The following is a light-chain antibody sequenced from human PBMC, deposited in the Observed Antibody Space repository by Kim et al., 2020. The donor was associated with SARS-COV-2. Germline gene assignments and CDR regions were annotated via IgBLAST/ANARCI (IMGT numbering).Light chain of an antibody. CDR1: SSDVGGYNF. CDR3: SSSTPNTTPL. V-gene: IGLV2-14*03. Sequence: QSALTQPASVSGSPGQSVAISFTGTSSDVGGYNFVSWFQQHPGKAPKLVIYDVTKRPSGVSNRFSGSKSGNTASLTISGLQAEDEADYYCSSSTPNTTPLFGGGTQLTVL. J-gene: IGLJ2*01. CDR2: DVT.